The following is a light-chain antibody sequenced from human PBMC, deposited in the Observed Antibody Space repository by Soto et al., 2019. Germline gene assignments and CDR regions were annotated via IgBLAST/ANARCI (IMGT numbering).Light chain of an antibody. J-gene: IGKJ4*01. CDR3: QQYYSYPLT. CDR2: AAS. V-gene: IGKV1-8*01. Sequence: AIRMTQSPSSFSASTGDRFTITCRASQGISSYLAWYQQKPGKAPKLLIYAASTLQSGAPSRFSGSGSGTDFTLTISCLQSEDFATYYCQQYYSYPLTFGGGTKVDIK. CDR1: QGISSY.